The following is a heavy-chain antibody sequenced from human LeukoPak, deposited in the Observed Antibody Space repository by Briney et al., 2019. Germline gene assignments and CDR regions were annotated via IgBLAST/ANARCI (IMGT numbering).Heavy chain of an antibody. J-gene: IGHJ4*02. CDR1: GFTVSSNY. D-gene: IGHD3-10*02. Sequence: GSLRLSCAASGFTVSSNYMSWVRQPPGKGLEWIGEIYHSGSTNYNPSLKSRVTISVDKSKNQFSLKLSSVTAADPAVYYCSREHGLFNDYWGQGTLVTVSS. CDR3: SREHGLFNDY. V-gene: IGHV4-4*02. CDR2: IYHSGST.